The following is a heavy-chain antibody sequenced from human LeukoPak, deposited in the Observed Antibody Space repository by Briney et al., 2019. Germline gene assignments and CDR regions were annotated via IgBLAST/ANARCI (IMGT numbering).Heavy chain of an antibody. Sequence: GGSLRLSCAASGFTVSSSYMSWVRQAPGKGLEWVSVIYSDGSTYYPDSVKGRFTISRDNSKNTLYLQMSSLRAEDTAVYYCARDSLSPPQGDSWGQGTPVTVSS. CDR3: ARDSLSPPQGDS. CDR1: GFTVSSSY. D-gene: IGHD2/OR15-2a*01. J-gene: IGHJ4*02. V-gene: IGHV3-53*01. CDR2: IYSDGST.